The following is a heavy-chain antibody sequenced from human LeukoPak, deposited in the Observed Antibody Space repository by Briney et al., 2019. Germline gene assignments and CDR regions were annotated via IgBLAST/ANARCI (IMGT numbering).Heavy chain of an antibody. J-gene: IGHJ3*01. V-gene: IGHV4-59*08. D-gene: IGHD1-26*01. CDR2: LYYSGSN. CDR1: GGSINTYY. CDR3: ARSGSKPSGGAFAL. Sequence: PSETLSLTCTVSGGSINTYYWSWIRQPPGKGLQWIAYLYYSGSNNFNPSLKSRLTISVDTSKNQFSLKLSSVTAADTAVYYCARSGSKPSGGAFALWGQGTMVTVSS.